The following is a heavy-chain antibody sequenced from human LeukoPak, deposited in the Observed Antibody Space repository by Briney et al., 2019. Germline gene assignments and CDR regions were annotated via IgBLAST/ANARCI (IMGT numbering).Heavy chain of an antibody. CDR3: ARDPDYYDSSGHLS. J-gene: IGHJ5*02. Sequence: SVKVSCEASGGTFSSYVISWVRQAPGQGLEWMGRIIPIFGTANYAQKFQGRVTITADKSTSTAYMEMSSLRSEDTAVYYCARDPDYYDSSGHLSWGQGTLVTVSS. CDR1: GGTFSSYV. V-gene: IGHV1-69*06. D-gene: IGHD3-22*01. CDR2: IIPIFGTA.